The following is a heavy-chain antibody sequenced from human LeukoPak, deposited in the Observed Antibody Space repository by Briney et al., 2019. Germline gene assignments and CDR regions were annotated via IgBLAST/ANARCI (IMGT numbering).Heavy chain of an antibody. Sequence: GGSLRLSCAASGFTFSSYWMSWVRQAPGKGLEWVANIKQDGSEKYYVDSVKGRFTISRDNAKNSLYLQMNSLRAEDTAVYYCARGGDWNDYYYYMDVWGKGTTVTVSS. CDR3: ARGGDWNDYYYYMDV. V-gene: IGHV3-7*01. CDR1: GFTFSSYW. D-gene: IGHD1-1*01. J-gene: IGHJ6*03. CDR2: IKQDGSEK.